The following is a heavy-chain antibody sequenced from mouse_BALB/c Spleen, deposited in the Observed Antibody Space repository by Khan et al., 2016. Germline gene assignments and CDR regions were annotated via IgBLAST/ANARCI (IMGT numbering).Heavy chain of an antibody. CDR3: AHYYSSSYDPNSYAMNY. CDR2: INYSGST. CDR1: GDSITSGY. D-gene: IGHD1-1*01. Sequence: EVQLQESGPSLVKPSQTLSLTCSVTGDSITSGYWNWIRKFPGNKLEYMGYINYSGSTYYNPSLKSRISITRDTSKNQYYLHLNTATAEDTATYYFAHYYSSSYDPNSYAMNYWGQGTSVTVSS. J-gene: IGHJ4*01. V-gene: IGHV3-8*02.